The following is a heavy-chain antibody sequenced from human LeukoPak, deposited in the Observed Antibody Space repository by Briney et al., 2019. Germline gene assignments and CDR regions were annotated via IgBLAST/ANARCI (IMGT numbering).Heavy chain of an antibody. V-gene: IGHV4-39*07. CDR1: GVSISGSSYF. CDR3: ARAPRNVAFFYYYYYGMDV. CDR2: IYYSGST. Sequence: SETLSLTCTDSGVSISGSSYFWGWIRQPPGKGLEWIESIYYSGSTNYNPSLKSRVTISVDTSKNQFSLKLSSVTAADTAVYYCARAPRNVAFFYYYYYGMDVWGQGTTVTVSS. J-gene: IGHJ6*02. D-gene: IGHD2/OR15-2a*01.